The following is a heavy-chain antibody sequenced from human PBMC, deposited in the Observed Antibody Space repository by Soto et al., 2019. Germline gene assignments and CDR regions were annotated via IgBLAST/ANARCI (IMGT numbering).Heavy chain of an antibody. CDR1: GGSISSGGYY. D-gene: IGHD3-16*01. CDR2: IYYSGST. J-gene: IGHJ4*02. Sequence: PSATLCFTCTVSGGSISSGGYYWIWILQHPGKGLEWIGYIYYSGSTYYNPSLKSRVTISVDTSKNQFSLKLSSVTAADTAVYYCARLRPGDYNFDYWGQGTLVTVSS. CDR3: ARLRPGDYNFDY. V-gene: IGHV4-31*03.